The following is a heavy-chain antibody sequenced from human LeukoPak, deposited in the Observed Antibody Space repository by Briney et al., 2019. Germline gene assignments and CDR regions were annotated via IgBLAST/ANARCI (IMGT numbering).Heavy chain of an antibody. CDR3: ARGMTTGPDP. Sequence: TLSLTCTVSGASISSGSYFWSWIRQHPGKGLEWIGYIYNSGSAYYNPSLKSRVIISVDTSKNQFSLKLSSVTAADTAVYYCARGMTTGPDPWGQGTLVTVSS. D-gene: IGHD4-17*01. V-gene: IGHV4-31*03. CDR2: IYNSGSA. CDR1: GASISSGSYF. J-gene: IGHJ5*02.